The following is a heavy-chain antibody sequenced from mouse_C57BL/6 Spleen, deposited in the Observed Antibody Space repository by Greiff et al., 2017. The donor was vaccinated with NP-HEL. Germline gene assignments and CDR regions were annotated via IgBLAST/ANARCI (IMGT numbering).Heavy chain of an antibody. V-gene: IGHV1-52*01. CDR2: IDPSDSET. CDR3: ARSIITTGDYAMDY. Sequence: QVQLQQSGAELVRPGSSVKLSCKASGYTFTSYWMHWVKQRPIQGLEWIGNIDPSDSETHYNQKFKDKATLTVDKSSSTAYMQLSSLTSEDSAVYYCARSIITTGDYAMDYWGQGTSVTVSS. D-gene: IGHD1-1*01. CDR1: GYTFTSYW. J-gene: IGHJ4*01.